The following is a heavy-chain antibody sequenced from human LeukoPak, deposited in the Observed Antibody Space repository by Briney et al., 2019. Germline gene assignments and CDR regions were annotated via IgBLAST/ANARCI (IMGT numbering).Heavy chain of an antibody. V-gene: IGHV3-74*01. J-gene: IGHJ4*02. CDR1: GFTFSSCW. CDR3: ASNYYDSSGYHDY. CDR2: INSDGSST. D-gene: IGHD3-22*01. Sequence: GGSLRLSCAASGFTFSSCWMHWVRQAPGKGLVWVSRINSDGSSTSYADSVKGRFTISRDNAKNTLYLQMNSLRAEDTAVYYCASNYYDSSGYHDYWGQGTLVTVSS.